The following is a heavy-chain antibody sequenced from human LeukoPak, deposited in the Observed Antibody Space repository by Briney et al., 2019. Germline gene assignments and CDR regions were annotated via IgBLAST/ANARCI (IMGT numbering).Heavy chain of an antibody. CDR1: GFTFSSYA. CDR3: AKDCYYDSSGYSVFDY. CDR2: ISGSGGST. V-gene: IGHV3-23*01. J-gene: IGHJ4*02. D-gene: IGHD3-22*01. Sequence: PGRSLRLSCAASGFTFSSYAMSWVRQAPGPGLEWVSAISGSGGSTYYADSVQGRFTISRDNSKNTLYLQMNSLRAEDTAVYYCAKDCYYDSSGYSVFDYWGQGTLVTVSS.